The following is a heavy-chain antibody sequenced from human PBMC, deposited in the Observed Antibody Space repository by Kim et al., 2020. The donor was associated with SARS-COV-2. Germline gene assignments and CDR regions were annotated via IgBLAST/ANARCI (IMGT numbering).Heavy chain of an antibody. CDR1: GFTFSSYW. J-gene: IGHJ4*02. D-gene: IGHD3-10*01. V-gene: IGHV3-7*04. Sequence: GGSLRLSCAASGFTFSSYWMSWVRQAPGKGLEWVANIKQDQSEKYYVDSVKGRFTISRDNAKNSLYLQMKSLRAEDTAVYYCARVSDYYASGTYGGVFGYWGQGTLVTVSS. CDR2: IKQDQSEK. CDR3: ARVSDYYASGTYGGVFGY.